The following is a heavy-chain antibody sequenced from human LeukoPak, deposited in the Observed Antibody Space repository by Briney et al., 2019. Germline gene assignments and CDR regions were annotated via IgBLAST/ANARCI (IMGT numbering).Heavy chain of an antibody. V-gene: IGHV1-46*01. CDR2: INPSGGST. Sequence: SLKLSCKASRYTFTSYYMHWVRQATGQGIEWIGIINPSGGSTSYTHQLQGRVTLTRDTPTSTIYMELSRLRSEDTVVSYCAREGAGWCSISMVRGVLYYMDVWGKVATVTVSS. CDR3: AREGAGWCSISMVRGVLYYMDV. D-gene: IGHD3-10*01. J-gene: IGHJ6*03. CDR1: RYTFTSYY.